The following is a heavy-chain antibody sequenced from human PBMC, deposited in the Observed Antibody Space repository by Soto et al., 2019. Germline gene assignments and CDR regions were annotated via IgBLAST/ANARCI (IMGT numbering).Heavy chain of an antibody. D-gene: IGHD6-25*01. V-gene: IGHV3-73*01. J-gene: IGHJ5*02. CDR1: EFTFSGSA. CDR3: TRPAQGGWFVP. Sequence: GSLRLSSAAPEFTFSGSAMHWVRQASGKGLEWVGRIRSKANSYATAYAASVKGRFTISRDDSKNTAYLQMNSLKTEDTAVYYCTRPAQGGWFVPLGQGTLVTVSS. CDR2: IRSKANSYAT.